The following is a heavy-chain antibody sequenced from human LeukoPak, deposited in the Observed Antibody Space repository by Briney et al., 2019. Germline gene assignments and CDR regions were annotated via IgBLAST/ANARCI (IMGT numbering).Heavy chain of an antibody. Sequence: GGSLRLSCAASGFTFSSYSMNWVRQAPGKGLEWVSSISSSSSYIYYAGSVKGRFTISRDNAKNSLYLQMNSLRAEDTAVYYCAREWGIAVIDYWGQGTLVTVSS. D-gene: IGHD6-19*01. J-gene: IGHJ4*02. CDR3: AREWGIAVIDY. CDR1: GFTFSSYS. CDR2: ISSSSSYI. V-gene: IGHV3-21*01.